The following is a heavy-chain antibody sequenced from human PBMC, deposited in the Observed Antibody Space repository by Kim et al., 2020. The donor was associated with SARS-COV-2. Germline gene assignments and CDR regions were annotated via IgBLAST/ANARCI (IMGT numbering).Heavy chain of an antibody. J-gene: IGHJ4*02. V-gene: IGHV1-3*01. CDR2: INADNTNT. Sequence: ASVKVSCKASGYTFSNYAMHWVRQAPGQRLEWMGWINADNTNTKYSQKFQGRATFTRDTSASTAYMELSSLRSADTAVYYCAFGTAGFNSYYFENWGQGT. CDR1: GYTFSNYA. CDR3: AFGTAGFNSYYFEN. D-gene: IGHD6-13*01.